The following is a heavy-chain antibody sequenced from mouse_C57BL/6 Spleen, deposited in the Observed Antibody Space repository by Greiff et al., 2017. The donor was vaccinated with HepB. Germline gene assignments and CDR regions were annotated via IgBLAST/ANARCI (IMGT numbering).Heavy chain of an antibody. CDR2: INPNNGGT. CDR1: GYTFTDYY. D-gene: IGHD4-1*01. V-gene: IGHV1-26*01. J-gene: IGHJ4*01. Sequence: EVQLQQSGPELVKPGASVKISCKASGYTFTDYYMNWVKQSHGKSLEWIGDINPNNGGTSYNQKFKGKATLTVDKSSSTAYMELRSLTSEDSAVYYCARRDLGRGDAMDYWGQGTSVTVSS. CDR3: ARRDLGRGDAMDY.